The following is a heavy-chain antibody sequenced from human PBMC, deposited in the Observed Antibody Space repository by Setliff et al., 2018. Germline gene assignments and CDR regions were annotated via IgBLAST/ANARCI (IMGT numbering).Heavy chain of an antibody. V-gene: IGHV4-61*09. Sequence: SETLSLTCTVSGGSISSGSYYWGWNRQPAGKGLEWIGQIYTSWSTNYNPSLKSRVTISLDTSKNQFSLSLSSVTAADTAVYYCARMSGFQYMDVWGKGTTVTVSS. CDR3: ARMSGFQYMDV. CDR1: GGSISSGSYY. CDR2: IYTSWST. D-gene: IGHD3-3*01. J-gene: IGHJ6*03.